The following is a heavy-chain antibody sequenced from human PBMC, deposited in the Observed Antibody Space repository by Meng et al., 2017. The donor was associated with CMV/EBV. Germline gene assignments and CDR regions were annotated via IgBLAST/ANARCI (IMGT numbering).Heavy chain of an antibody. CDR1: GYTVTDYY. CDR2: INPDDDT. D-gene: IGHD6-19*01. J-gene: IGHJ4*02. V-gene: IGHV1-2*02. Sequence: QVQLVQAGAEVKKPGASVKVLCKASGYTVTDYYIHWVRQAPGQWLEWMGWINPDDDTNYAQNFQGRVTMTRDMSINTVYMELSRLTSDDTAVYYCARSSGWSRFDYWGLGTLVTVSS. CDR3: ARSSGWSRFDY.